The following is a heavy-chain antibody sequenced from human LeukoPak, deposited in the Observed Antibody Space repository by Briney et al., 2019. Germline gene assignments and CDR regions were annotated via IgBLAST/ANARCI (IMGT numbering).Heavy chain of an antibody. V-gene: IGHV4-39*01. CDR2: IYYSGST. D-gene: IGHD2/OR15-2a*01. J-gene: IGHJ4*02. CDR1: SGSISSSSYY. Sequence: SETLSLTCTVPSGSISSSSYYWGWIRQPPGKGLEWIGSIYYSGSTYYNPSLKIRVTISVDTSKNQFSLNLSSVTAADTAVYYCARRQEDFFPWFDYWGQGTLVTVSS. CDR3: ARRQEDFFPWFDY.